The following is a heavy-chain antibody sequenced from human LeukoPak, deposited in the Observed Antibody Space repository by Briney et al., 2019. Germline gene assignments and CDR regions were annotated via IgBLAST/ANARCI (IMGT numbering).Heavy chain of an antibody. D-gene: IGHD1-26*01. V-gene: IGHV2-5*01. CDR3: AHRRWAGSYLTYYYMGV. Sequence: ESGPTLVNPTQTLTLTCTFSGFSLSTSGVGVGWIRQPPGKALEWLALIYWNDDKRYSPSLKSRLTITKDTSKNQVVLTMTNMDPVDTATYYCAHRRWAGSYLTYYYMGVWGKGTTVTISS. CDR2: IYWNDDK. J-gene: IGHJ6*03. CDR1: GFSLSTSGVG.